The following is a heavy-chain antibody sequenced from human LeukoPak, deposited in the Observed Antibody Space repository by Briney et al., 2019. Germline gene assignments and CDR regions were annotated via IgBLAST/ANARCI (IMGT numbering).Heavy chain of an antibody. CDR3: AKPACLSSSWYREYFQH. CDR1: GFTFSSYG. Sequence: GRSLRLSCAASGFTFSSYGMHWVRQAPGKGLEWVAVISYDGSNKYYADSVKGRFTIPRDNSKNTLYLQMNSLRAEDTAVYYCAKPACLSSSWYREYFQHWGQGTLVTVSS. D-gene: IGHD6-13*01. V-gene: IGHV3-30*18. CDR2: ISYDGSNK. J-gene: IGHJ1*01.